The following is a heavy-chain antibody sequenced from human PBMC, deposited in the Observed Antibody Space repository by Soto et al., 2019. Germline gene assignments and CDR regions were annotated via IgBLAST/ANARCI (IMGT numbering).Heavy chain of an antibody. CDR1: GFSLSTSGVG. Sequence: QITLKESGPTLVKPTQTLTLTCTFSGFSLSTSGVGVGWIRQPPGKALEWLALIYWDDDKRYSPSLKSRLTITKDTSKNQVVLTMTNMDPVDTATYYCAHRLWFGDSRWANWFDPWGQGTLVTVSS. D-gene: IGHD3-10*01. V-gene: IGHV2-5*02. CDR3: AHRLWFGDSRWANWFDP. CDR2: IYWDDDK. J-gene: IGHJ5*02.